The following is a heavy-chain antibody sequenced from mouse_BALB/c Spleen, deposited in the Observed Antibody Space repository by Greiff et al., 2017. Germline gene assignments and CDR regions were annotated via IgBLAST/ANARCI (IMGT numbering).Heavy chain of an antibody. CDR2: IDPSDSYT. CDR1: GYTFTSYW. CDR3: ARLDY. Sequence: VQLQQSGAELVKPGASVKLSCKASGYTFTSYWMHWVKQRPGQGLEWIGEIDPSDSYTNYNQKFKGKATLTVDKSSSTAYMQLSSLTSEDSAVYYCARLDYWGQGTTLTVSS. J-gene: IGHJ2*01. V-gene: IGHV1-69*02.